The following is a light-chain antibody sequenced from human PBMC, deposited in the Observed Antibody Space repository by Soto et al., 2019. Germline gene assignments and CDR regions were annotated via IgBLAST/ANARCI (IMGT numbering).Light chain of an antibody. J-gene: IGLJ1*01. V-gene: IGLV3-9*01. CDR3: QVWDSSYYV. CDR2: RDS. Sequence: SYELTQPLSVSVALGQTARITCGGNNIGSKNVHWYQQKPGQAPVVVIYRDSSRPSGIPERFSGSNSGNTATLTISRAQAGDEADYYSQVWDSSYYVFGTGTKLTVL. CDR1: NIGSKN.